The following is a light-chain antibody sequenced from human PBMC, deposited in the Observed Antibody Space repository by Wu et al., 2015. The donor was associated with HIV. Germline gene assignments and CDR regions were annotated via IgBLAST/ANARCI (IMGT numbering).Light chain of an antibody. CDR3: QQYERSPST. Sequence: EIVLTQSPGTLSLSPGERATLSCRASQSFSSSYLAWYQQKPGQAPRLLIYGVSSRATGIPDRFSGSGSGTDFTLTVDRLEPEDFAIYFCQQYERSPSTFGQGTKLEI. CDR2: GVS. J-gene: IGKJ2*01. V-gene: IGKV3-20*01. CDR1: QSFSSSY.